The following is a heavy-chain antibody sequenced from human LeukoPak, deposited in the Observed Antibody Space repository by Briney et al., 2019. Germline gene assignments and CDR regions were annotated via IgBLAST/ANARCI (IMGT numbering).Heavy chain of an antibody. CDR3: AKVPAPYSGSYLVNFDY. Sequence: PGASLRLSCAASGFTFSSYAMSWVRQAPGKGLEWVSAISGGGGSTYCADSVKGRFTISRDNSKNTLYLQMNSLRAEDTAVYYCAKVPAPYSGSYLVNFDYWGQGTLVTVSS. J-gene: IGHJ4*02. CDR1: GFTFSSYA. V-gene: IGHV3-23*01. D-gene: IGHD1-26*01. CDR2: ISGGGGST.